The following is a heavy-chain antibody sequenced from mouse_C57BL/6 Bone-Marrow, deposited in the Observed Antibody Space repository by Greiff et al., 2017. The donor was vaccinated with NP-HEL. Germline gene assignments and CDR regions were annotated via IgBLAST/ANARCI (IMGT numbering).Heavy chain of an antibody. CDR3: ASRYFDY. CDR2: INPGSGGP. V-gene: IGHV1-54*01. Sequence: QVQLQQSGAELVRPGTSVKVSCKASGYAFTNYLIEWVKQRPGPGLEWIGVINPGSGGPNYNEKFKGKATLTADKSSSTAYMQLSSLTSEDSAVYFCASRYFDYWGQGTTLTVSS. J-gene: IGHJ2*01. CDR1: GYAFTNYL.